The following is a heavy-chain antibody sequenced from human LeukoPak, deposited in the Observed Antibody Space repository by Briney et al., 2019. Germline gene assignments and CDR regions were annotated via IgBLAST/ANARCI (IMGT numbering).Heavy chain of an antibody. CDR1: GGSVRSYY. V-gene: IGHV4-4*07. Sequence: SETLSLTCTVSGGSVRSYYWSWIRQPAGKGLEWIGRINAGGNTDHNPSLKSRVTMSVDSSKNQFSLRLSSVTAADTAVYYCAREHKDYDGDGYYYGYWGQGTLVTVSS. D-gene: IGHD3-22*01. CDR2: INAGGNT. J-gene: IGHJ4*02. CDR3: AREHKDYDGDGYYYGY.